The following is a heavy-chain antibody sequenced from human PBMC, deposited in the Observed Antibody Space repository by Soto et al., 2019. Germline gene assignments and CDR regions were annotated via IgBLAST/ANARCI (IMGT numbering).Heavy chain of an antibody. Sequence: GGSLRLSCAASGFTFSSYAMHWVRQAPGKGLEWVAVISYDGSNKYYADSVKGRFTISRDNSKNTLYLQMNSLRAEDTAVYYCARGQYSSRESFGEVHPNWGQGTLVTVSS. D-gene: IGHD6-13*01. J-gene: IGHJ4*02. CDR3: ARGQYSSRESFGEVHPN. CDR2: ISYDGSNK. V-gene: IGHV3-30-3*01. CDR1: GFTFSSYA.